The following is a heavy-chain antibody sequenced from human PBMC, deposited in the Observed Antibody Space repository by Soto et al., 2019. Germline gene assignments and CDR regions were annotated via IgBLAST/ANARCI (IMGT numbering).Heavy chain of an antibody. CDR3: TKGDTSPFDS. Sequence: PGESLKISCQGSGYRFASSWIGWVRQMPGKGLEWLGNVYPSDSDVRYSPSFEGRVTISADNSINTAYLHLLNLKASDTASYYCTKGDTSPFDSWGQGTRDTVSS. CDR2: VYPSDSDV. V-gene: IGHV5-51*01. D-gene: IGHD3-16*01. CDR1: GYRFASSW. J-gene: IGHJ4*02.